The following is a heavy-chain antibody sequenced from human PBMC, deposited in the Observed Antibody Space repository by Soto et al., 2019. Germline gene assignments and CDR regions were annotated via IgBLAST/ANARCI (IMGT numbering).Heavy chain of an antibody. V-gene: IGHV1-69*06. J-gene: IGHJ4*02. CDR2: IIPMLGTG. CDR1: GGTYSNYA. CDR3: ARVDEYYYDSSGYGGGYCFDN. Sequence: SVKVSCKASGGTYSNYASSWVRQAPGQGLEWMGGIIPMLGTGNYAQKFQGRLTITADKSTRTAYMELISLRSEDTAVYYCARVDEYYYDSSGYGGGYCFDNWGQGTLVTVSS. D-gene: IGHD3-22*01.